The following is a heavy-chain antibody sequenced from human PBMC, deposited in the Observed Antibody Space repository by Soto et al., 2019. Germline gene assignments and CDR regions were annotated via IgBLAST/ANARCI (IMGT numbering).Heavy chain of an antibody. J-gene: IGHJ6*02. CDR1: GGSFSGYY. Sequence: SETLSLTCAVYGGSFSGYYWSWIRRPPGKGLEGIGEINHSGSTNYNPSLNMRVTISVDTSNNQFSLKLSPVTAADTAVYYCARVKAYYYGSGRIYYYYGMDVWGQGTTVTVSS. D-gene: IGHD3-10*01. V-gene: IGHV4-34*01. CDR3: ARVKAYYYGSGRIYYYYGMDV. CDR2: INHSGST.